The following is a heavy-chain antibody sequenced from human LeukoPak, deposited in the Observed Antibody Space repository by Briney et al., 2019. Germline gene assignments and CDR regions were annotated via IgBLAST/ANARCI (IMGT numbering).Heavy chain of an antibody. V-gene: IGHV4-30-2*01. Sequence: SETLSLTCAVSGGSISSGGYSWSWIRQPPGKGLEWIGYIYHSGSTYYNPSLKSRVTISVDRSKNQFSLKLSSVTAADTAVYYYARGRDDSSGYYPSYYYYGMDVWGQGTTVTVSS. D-gene: IGHD3-22*01. CDR2: IYHSGST. J-gene: IGHJ6*02. CDR1: GGSISSGGYS. CDR3: ARGRDDSSGYYPSYYYYGMDV.